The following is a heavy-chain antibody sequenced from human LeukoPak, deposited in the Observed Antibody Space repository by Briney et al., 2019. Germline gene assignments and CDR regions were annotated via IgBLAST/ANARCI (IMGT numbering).Heavy chain of an antibody. CDR1: GGSISRYY. CDR3: ARDEVGATIQP. J-gene: IGHJ5*02. CDR2: IYTSGST. V-gene: IGHV4-4*07. D-gene: IGHD1-26*01. Sequence: SETLSLTCTVAGGSISRYYWSWIRQPAGKGLEWIGRIYTSGSTNYNPSFKGRVTMSVDTSKTQFSLKLSSVTAADTAVYYCARDEVGATIQPWGQGTLVTVSS.